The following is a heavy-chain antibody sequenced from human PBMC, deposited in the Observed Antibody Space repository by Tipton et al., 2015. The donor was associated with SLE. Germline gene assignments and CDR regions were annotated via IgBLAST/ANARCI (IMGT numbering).Heavy chain of an antibody. D-gene: IGHD4-17*01. CDR2: ISTYNGNT. V-gene: IGHV1-18*01. Sequence: QSGPEVKNPGASVKVSCKASAYTFTTYSISWVRQAPGQGLEWMGWISTYNGNTNYAQKLQGGVTMTTGTSTSTAYMELRSLRSDDPALYYCARAVTTGLYWYFDLWGRGTLVTVSS. CDR3: ARAVTTGLYWYFDL. CDR1: AYTFTTYS. J-gene: IGHJ2*01.